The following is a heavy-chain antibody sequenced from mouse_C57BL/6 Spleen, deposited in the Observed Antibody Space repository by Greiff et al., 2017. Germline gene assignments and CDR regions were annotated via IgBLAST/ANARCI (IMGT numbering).Heavy chain of an antibody. CDR3: ARNPLALYYFDY. V-gene: IGHV2-2*01. CDR2: IWSGGST. Sequence: VQLVESGPGLVQPSQSLSITCTVSGFSLTSYGVHWVRQSPGKGLEWLGVIWSGGSTDHNAAFISRLGISKDNSKSQVFLKMNSLQADDTAIYYCARNPLALYYFDYWGQGTTLTVSS. J-gene: IGHJ2*01. CDR1: GFSLTSYG. D-gene: IGHD1-1*01.